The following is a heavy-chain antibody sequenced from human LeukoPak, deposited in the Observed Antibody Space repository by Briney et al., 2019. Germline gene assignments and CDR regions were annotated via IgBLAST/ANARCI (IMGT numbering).Heavy chain of an antibody. CDR1: GDSIRSYY. D-gene: IGHD2-2*01. CDR2: IYYSGST. CDR3: ASSVVVPAAFMDV. Sequence: SETLSLTCTVSGDSIRSYYWSWIRQPPGKGLEWIGYIYYSGSTNYNPSLKSRVTISIDTSKNQFSLKLSSVTAADTAMYYCASSVVVPAAFMDVWGKGTTVTVSS. V-gene: IGHV4-59*01. J-gene: IGHJ6*03.